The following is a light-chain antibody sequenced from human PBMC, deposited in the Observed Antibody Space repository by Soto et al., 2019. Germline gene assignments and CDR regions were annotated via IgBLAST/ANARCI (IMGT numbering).Light chain of an antibody. CDR1: SSDVGGYNY. V-gene: IGLV2-8*01. CDR3: SSYAGSILYV. J-gene: IGLJ1*01. CDR2: EVS. Sequence: QSALTQPPSASGSPGQSVTISCTGTSSDVGGYNYVSWYQLHPGKAPKLMIYEVSKRPSGVPDRFSGSNSGNTASLTVSGLQAEDEADYYCSSYAGSILYVFGTGTKLTVL.